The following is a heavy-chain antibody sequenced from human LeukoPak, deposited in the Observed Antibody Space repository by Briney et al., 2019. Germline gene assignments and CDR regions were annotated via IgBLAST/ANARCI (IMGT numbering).Heavy chain of an antibody. CDR1: GYTLTELS. J-gene: IGHJ4*02. V-gene: IGHV1-24*01. Sequence: VASVKVSCKVSGYTLTELSMHWVRQAPGKGLEWMGGFDPEDGETIYAQKFQGRVTMTRDTSISTAYMELSNLRSDDTAVYYCARGVGASPFDYWGQGTLVTVSS. D-gene: IGHD1-26*01. CDR3: ARGVGASPFDY. CDR2: FDPEDGET.